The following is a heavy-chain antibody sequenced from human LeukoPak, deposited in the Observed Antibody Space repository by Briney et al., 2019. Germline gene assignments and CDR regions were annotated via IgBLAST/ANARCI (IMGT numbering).Heavy chain of an antibody. D-gene: IGHD2-2*02. Sequence: KPGGSLRLSCAASGFTFSSYSMNWVRQAPGKGLEWVSSISSSSSYIYYADSVKGRFTISRDNAKNSLYLQMNSLRAEDTAVYYCAREACSSTSCYTLSDAFDIWGQGTMVTVSS. J-gene: IGHJ3*02. CDR3: AREACSSTSCYTLSDAFDI. CDR1: GFTFSSYS. V-gene: IGHV3-21*01. CDR2: ISSSSSYI.